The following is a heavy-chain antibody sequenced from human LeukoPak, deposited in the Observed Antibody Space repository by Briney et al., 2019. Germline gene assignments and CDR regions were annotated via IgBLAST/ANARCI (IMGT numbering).Heavy chain of an antibody. D-gene: IGHD5-24*01. V-gene: IGHV3-30*18. CDR3: AKEGSMATHSLTDHYFDY. CDR1: GFTFSSYG. J-gene: IGHJ4*02. CDR2: ISYDGSNK. Sequence: PGGSLRLSCAASGFTFSSYGMHWVRQAPGKGLEWVAVISYDGSNKYYADSVKGRFTISRDNSKNTLYLQMNGLRAEDTAVYYCAKEGSMATHSLTDHYFDYWGQGTLVTVSS.